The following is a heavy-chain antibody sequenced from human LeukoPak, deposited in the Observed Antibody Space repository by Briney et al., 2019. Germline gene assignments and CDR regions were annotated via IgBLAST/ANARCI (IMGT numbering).Heavy chain of an antibody. D-gene: IGHD3-16*01. J-gene: IGHJ2*01. V-gene: IGHV3-30-3*01. Sequence: PGRSLRLSCAASGFTFSSYAMHWVRQAPGKGLEWVAVISYDGSNKYYADSVKGRFTISRDNSKNTLYLQMNSLRAEDTAVYYCARTGITRNWYFDLWGRGTLVTVSS. CDR3: ARTGITRNWYFDL. CDR2: ISYDGSNK. CDR1: GFTFSSYA.